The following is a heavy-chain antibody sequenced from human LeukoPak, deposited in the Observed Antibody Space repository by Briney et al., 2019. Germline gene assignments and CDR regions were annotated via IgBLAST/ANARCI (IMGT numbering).Heavy chain of an antibody. CDR3: ARTGPIDYGGYADY. V-gene: IGHV3-30*07. J-gene: IGHJ4*02. Sequence: GGSLRLSCAASGFTFSSYAMHWVRQAPGKGLEWVAVISYNGSNKYYADSVKGRFTISRDNSKNTLYLQMNSLRAEDTALYYCARTGPIDYGGYADYWGQGTLVTVSS. CDR2: ISYNGSNK. CDR1: GFTFSSYA. D-gene: IGHD4/OR15-4a*01.